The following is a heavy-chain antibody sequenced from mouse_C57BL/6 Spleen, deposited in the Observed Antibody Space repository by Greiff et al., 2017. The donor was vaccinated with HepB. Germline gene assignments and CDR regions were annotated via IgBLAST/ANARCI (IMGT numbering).Heavy chain of an antibody. Sequence: QVQLQQPGTELVKPGASVKLSCKASGYTFTSYWMHWVKQRPGQGLEWIGNINPSNGGTNYNEKFKSKATLTVDKSSSTAYMQRSSLTSEDSAVYDGARWPKDYYGSSLDYWGQGTTLTVSS. V-gene: IGHV1-53*01. J-gene: IGHJ2*01. D-gene: IGHD1-1*01. CDR3: ARWPKDYYGSSLDY. CDR1: GYTFTSYW. CDR2: INPSNGGT.